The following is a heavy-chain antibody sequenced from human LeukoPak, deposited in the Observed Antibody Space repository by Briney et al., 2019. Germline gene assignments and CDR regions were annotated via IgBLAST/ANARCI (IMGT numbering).Heavy chain of an antibody. CDR3: ARHDSIVGGDWFDP. V-gene: IGHV4-59*08. Sequence: SETLSLTCTVSGGSISSYYWSWIRPPPGKGLEWIGYIYQSGSTNYNPSVKSRVTTSVDTSKNQFSLKLSSVTAADTAVYYCARHDSIVGGDWFDPWGQGTLVTVSS. CDR2: IYQSGST. CDR1: GGSISSYY. D-gene: IGHD1-26*01. J-gene: IGHJ5*02.